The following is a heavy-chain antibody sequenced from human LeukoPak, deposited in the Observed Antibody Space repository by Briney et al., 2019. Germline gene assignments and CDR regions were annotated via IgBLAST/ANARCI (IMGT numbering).Heavy chain of an antibody. CDR1: GYTFTGYY. V-gene: IGHV1-2*02. CDR3: ARDRTPTYYDFWSEGAQYYYYYYMDV. Sequence: GASVKVSCKASGYTFTGYYMHWVRQAPGQGLEWMGWINPNSGGTNYAQKFQGRVTMTRDTSISTAYMELSRLRSDDTAVYYCARDRTPTYYDFWSEGAQYYYYYYMDVWGKGTTVTVSS. D-gene: IGHD3-3*01. CDR2: INPNSGGT. J-gene: IGHJ6*03.